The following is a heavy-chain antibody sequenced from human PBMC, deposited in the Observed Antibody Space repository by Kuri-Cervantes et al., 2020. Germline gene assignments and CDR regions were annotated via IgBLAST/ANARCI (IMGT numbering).Heavy chain of an antibody. CDR3: TREGRGSTSQWAFDF. D-gene: IGHD3-10*01. Sequence: LSLTCAASGFTFSSYAMSWVRQAPGKGLEWVAVISDDASTTYYADSVKGRFTISRDNSKNTVSLQMNSLRTEDTAMYYCTREGRGSTSQWAFDFWGQGTLVTVSS. J-gene: IGHJ4*02. CDR2: ISDDASTT. V-gene: IGHV3-30*03. CDR1: GFTFSSYA.